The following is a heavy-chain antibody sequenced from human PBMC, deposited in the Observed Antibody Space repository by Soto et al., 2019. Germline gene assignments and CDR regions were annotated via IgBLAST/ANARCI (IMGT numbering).Heavy chain of an antibody. CDR3: ARVGEVVYVPPQSNYYRYGMDV. V-gene: IGHV4-30-4*01. Sequence: QVQLQESGPGLVKPSQTLSLTCTVSGDSMRMSDYYWSWIRQAPGKGLEWIGYISHTGNSHYNPSLESRVSISIDTSNNQFSLRLTSMTAADTAVYFCARVGEVVYVPPQSNYYRYGMDVWGQGTTVVVSS. CDR1: GDSMRMSDYY. D-gene: IGHD2-8*02. CDR2: ISHTGNS. J-gene: IGHJ6*02.